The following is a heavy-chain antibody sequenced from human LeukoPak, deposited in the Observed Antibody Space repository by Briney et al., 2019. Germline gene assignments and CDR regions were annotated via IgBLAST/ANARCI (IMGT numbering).Heavy chain of an antibody. J-gene: IGHJ4*02. CDR1: GGSISGYY. CDR2: LYFSGST. D-gene: IGHD2-2*01. Sequence: SETLSLTCTVSGGSISGYYWSWIRQPPGKALEWIGYLYFSGSTSYNPSLESRVTMSVDTSKNQLSLRLSSVTAADTAVYYCASTQSSTRHTLFDYWGQGTLVTVSS. CDR3: ASTQSSTRHTLFDY. V-gene: IGHV4-59*01.